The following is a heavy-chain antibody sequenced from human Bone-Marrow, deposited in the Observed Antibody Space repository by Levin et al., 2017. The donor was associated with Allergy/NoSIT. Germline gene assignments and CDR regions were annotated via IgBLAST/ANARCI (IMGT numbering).Heavy chain of an antibody. V-gene: IGHV3-74*01. CDR2: INSDGSST. CDR3: ARDNGYTWFDP. Sequence: GESLKISCAASGFTFSSYWMHWVRQAPGKGLVWVSRINSDGSSTSYADSVKGRFTISRDNAKNTLYLQMNSLRAEDTAVYYCARDNGYTWFDPWGQGTLVTVSS. CDR1: GFTFSSYW. J-gene: IGHJ5*02.